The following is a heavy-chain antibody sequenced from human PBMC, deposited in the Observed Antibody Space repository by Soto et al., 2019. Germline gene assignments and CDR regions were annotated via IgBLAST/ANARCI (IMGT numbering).Heavy chain of an antibody. CDR1: GFTFSTYA. J-gene: IGHJ4*02. CDR3: AKDHAWGRAVHTRFDY. V-gene: IGHV3-23*01. D-gene: IGHD3-16*01. Sequence: GGSLRLSCAASGFTFSTYAMSWVRQAPGKGLEWVSAVSGSGGSTYYADSVKGRFTISRDNSKNTLYLQMNSLRAEDTALYYCAKDHAWGRAVHTRFDYCGQGTLVTLSS. CDR2: VSGSGGST.